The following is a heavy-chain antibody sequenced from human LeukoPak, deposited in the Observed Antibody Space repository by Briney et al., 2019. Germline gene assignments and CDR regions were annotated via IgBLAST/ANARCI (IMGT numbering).Heavy chain of an antibody. V-gene: IGHV3-30-3*01. CDR2: ISYDGSNK. CDR1: GFTFSSYA. CDR3: ARDSRPTTRYYYDSSGLDY. D-gene: IGHD3-22*01. J-gene: IGHJ4*02. Sequence: PGRSLRLSCAASGFTFSSYAMHWVRQAPGKGLEWVAVISYDGSNKYYADSVKGRFTISRDNSKNTLYLQMNSLRAEDTAVYYCARDSRPTTRYYYDSSGLDYWGQGTLVTVSS.